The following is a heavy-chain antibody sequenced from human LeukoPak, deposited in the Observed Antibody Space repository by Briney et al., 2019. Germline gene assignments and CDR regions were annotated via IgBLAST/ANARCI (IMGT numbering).Heavy chain of an antibody. V-gene: IGHV4-31*03. J-gene: IGHJ4*02. D-gene: IGHD3-22*01. CDR2: IYYSGST. Sequence: PSQTLSLTCTVSGGSISSGGYYWSWIRQHPGKGLEWIGYIYYSGSTYYNPPLKSRVTISVDTSKNQFSLKLGSVTAADTAVYYCAGPYYYDSSGYGLPFFDYWGQGTLVTVSS. CDR3: AGPYYYDSSGYGLPFFDY. CDR1: GGSISSGGYY.